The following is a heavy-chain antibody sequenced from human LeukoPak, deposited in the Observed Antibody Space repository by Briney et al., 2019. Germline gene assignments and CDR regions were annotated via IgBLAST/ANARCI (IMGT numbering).Heavy chain of an antibody. D-gene: IGHD3-9*01. CDR3: AKDHTPIPTSIYFDH. V-gene: IGHV3-23*01. Sequence: GGSLRLSCAASGFTFSSYAMSWVRQAPGKGLEWVSAISGSGGITYYADSVKGRFTISRDNSKNTLFLQMNSLRAEDTAVYYCAKDHTPIPTSIYFDHWGQGTLVTVSS. CDR2: ISGSGGIT. J-gene: IGHJ4*02. CDR1: GFTFSSYA.